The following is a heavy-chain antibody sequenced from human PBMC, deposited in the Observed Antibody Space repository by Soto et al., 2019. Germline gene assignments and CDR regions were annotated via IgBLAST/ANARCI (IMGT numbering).Heavy chain of an antibody. Sequence: ASLKVSCKASGYTFTSYYMHWVRQAPGQGLEWMGIINPSGGSTSYAQKFQGRVTMTRDTSTSTVYMELSSLRSEDTAVYYCARSRGNSGYDLYYYYMDVWGKGTTVTVSS. CDR3: ARSRGNSGYDLYYYYMDV. CDR1: GYTFTSYY. V-gene: IGHV1-46*03. D-gene: IGHD5-12*01. CDR2: INPSGGST. J-gene: IGHJ6*03.